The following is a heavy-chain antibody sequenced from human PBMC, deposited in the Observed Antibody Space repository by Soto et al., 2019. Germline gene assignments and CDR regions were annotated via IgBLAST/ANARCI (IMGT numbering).Heavy chain of an antibody. CDR3: ARLTSPSSSWYDRWFDP. J-gene: IGHJ5*02. D-gene: IGHD6-13*01. CDR2: IYYSGST. Sequence: SETLSLTCTVSGGSISSYYWSWIRQPPGKGLEWIGYIYYSGSTNYNPSLKSRVTISVDTSKNQFSLKLSSVTAADTAVYYCARLTSPSSSWYDRWFDPWGQGTLVTVSS. V-gene: IGHV4-59*08. CDR1: GGSISSYY.